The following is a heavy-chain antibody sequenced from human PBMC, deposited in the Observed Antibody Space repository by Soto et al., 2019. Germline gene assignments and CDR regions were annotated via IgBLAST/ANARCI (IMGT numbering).Heavy chain of an antibody. V-gene: IGHV1-58*01. Sequence: SVKVSCKTSGITFSNPAVQWVRQARGQRLEWIGWIIVASGNTNYAQNLQGRLTITRDMSTSTAYMELSSLTSEDTAVYYCAAEFYSGGRCCSFDLWGQGTMVTVSS. D-gene: IGHD2-15*01. CDR2: IIVASGNT. CDR3: AAEFYSGGRCCSFDL. CDR1: GITFSNPA. J-gene: IGHJ3*01.